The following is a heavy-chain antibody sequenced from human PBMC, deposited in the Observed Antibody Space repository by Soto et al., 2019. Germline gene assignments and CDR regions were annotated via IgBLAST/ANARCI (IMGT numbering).Heavy chain of an antibody. D-gene: IGHD1-26*01. V-gene: IGHV1-18*01. CDR1: GYTFSSYG. CDR3: ARWGWEFDP. CDR2: ISAYSGNT. J-gene: IGHJ5*02. Sequence: QGQLVQSGAEVKKPGASVKVSCKTSGYTFSSYGISWVRQAPGQGLEWMGWISAYSGNTNYAKKLQGRDTMTTDTSTSTDYMELRSLRSADTAVYYCARWGWEFDPWGQGTLVTVSS.